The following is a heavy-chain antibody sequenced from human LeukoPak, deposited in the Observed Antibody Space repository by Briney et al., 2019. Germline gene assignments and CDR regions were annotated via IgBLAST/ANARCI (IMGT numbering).Heavy chain of an antibody. D-gene: IGHD2-15*01. CDR1: GDSVSSNSAA. J-gene: IGHJ6*02. Sequence: SQTLSLTCAISGDSVSSNSAAWNWIRQSPSRGLEWLGRTYYRSKWYNDYAVSVKSRITINPDTSKNQFSLQLNSVTPEDTAVYYCARAGYCSGGSCYSYYGMDVWGQGTTVTVSS. CDR2: TYYRSKWYN. V-gene: IGHV6-1*01. CDR3: ARAGYCSGGSCYSYYGMDV.